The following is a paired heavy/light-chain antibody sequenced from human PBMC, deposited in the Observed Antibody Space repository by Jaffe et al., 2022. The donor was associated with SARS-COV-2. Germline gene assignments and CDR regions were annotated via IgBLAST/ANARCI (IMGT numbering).Heavy chain of an antibody. Sequence: QVQLVESGGGLVKPGGSLRLSCAASGFAFSDYYMSWIRQAPGKGLEWVSYISTSGSNIYYADSVKGRFTISRDNAKNSLYLQMNSLRVEDTAVYYCARDGGPKADYWGQGTLVTVSS. D-gene: IGHD3-16*01. CDR1: GFAFSDYY. CDR3: ARDGGPKADY. J-gene: IGHJ4*02. V-gene: IGHV3-11*01. CDR2: ISTSGSNI.
Light chain of an antibody. Sequence: QSALTQPASVSGSPGQSITISCTGTSSDVGGYNYVSWYQQHPGKAPKLMIYDVSNRPSGVSNRFSGSKSGNTASLTISGLQAEDEADYYCSSYTSRSTRVFGGGTKLTVL. CDR2: DVS. V-gene: IGLV2-14*01. J-gene: IGLJ3*02. CDR3: SSYTSRSTRV. CDR1: SSDVGGYNY.